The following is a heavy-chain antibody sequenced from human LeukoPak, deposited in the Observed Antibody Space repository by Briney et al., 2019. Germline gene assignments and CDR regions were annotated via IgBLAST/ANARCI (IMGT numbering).Heavy chain of an antibody. J-gene: IGHJ5*02. Sequence: SETLSLTCTVSGGSISSYYWSWIRQAAGKGLEWIGRIYTSGSTNYNPSLKSRVTMSVDTSKNQFSLKLSSVTAADTAVYYCARVSSSYAGTWFDPWGQGTLVTVSS. V-gene: IGHV4-4*07. CDR2: IYTSGST. CDR1: GGSISSYY. CDR3: ARVSSSYAGTWFDP. D-gene: IGHD5-18*01.